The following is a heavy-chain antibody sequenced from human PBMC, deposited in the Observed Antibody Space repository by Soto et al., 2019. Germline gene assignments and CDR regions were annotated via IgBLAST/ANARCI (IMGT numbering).Heavy chain of an antibody. Sequence: QVQLVESGGGVVQPGRSLRLSCAASGFTFSSYAMHWVRQTPDKGLEWVAFLSYDGSHYYYADSVKGRFTISRDNSKNTLHLQMNSLKVEDTAVYYCAKDRSTIFGVVTYYFDYWGQGTLVTVSS. CDR2: LSYDGSHY. V-gene: IGHV3-30*18. J-gene: IGHJ4*02. CDR3: AKDRSTIFGVVTYYFDY. D-gene: IGHD3-3*01. CDR1: GFTFSSYA.